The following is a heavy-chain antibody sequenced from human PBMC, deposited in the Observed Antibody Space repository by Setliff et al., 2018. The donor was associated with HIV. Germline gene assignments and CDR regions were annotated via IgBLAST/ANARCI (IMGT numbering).Heavy chain of an antibody. Sequence: PSETLSLTCVAYGGSFSDYYWTWIRQPPEKGLEWIGKINYSGSTDYNSSLRSRVTISVDTSKNQISLKLTSVTAADTAVYYCAGGEVRSRYVSSRAPFYHYYYYMDVWGKGTTVTVSS. D-gene: IGHD6-13*01. J-gene: IGHJ6*03. CDR3: AGGEVRSRYVSSRAPFYHYYYYMDV. CDR1: GGSFSDYY. V-gene: IGHV4-34*01. CDR2: INYSGST.